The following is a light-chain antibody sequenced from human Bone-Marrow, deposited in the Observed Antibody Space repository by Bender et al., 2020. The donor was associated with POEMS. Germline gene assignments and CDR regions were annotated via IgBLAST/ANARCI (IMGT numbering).Light chain of an antibody. CDR1: RRDVGGYDF. Sequence: QSALTQPASVSGSPGQSITISCTGTRRDVGGYDFVSWYQESPGKEPKLLIYDVNKRPRGVSFRFSGSKSGNTAYLTISGLRYEDEADYYCCSHGGSSALYVFGTGTRVIVV. CDR2: DVN. CDR3: CSHGGSSALYV. V-gene: IGLV2-23*02. J-gene: IGLJ1*01.